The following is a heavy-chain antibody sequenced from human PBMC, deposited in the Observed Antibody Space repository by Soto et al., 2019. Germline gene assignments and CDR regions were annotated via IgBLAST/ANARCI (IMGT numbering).Heavy chain of an antibody. CDR2: MNSDGSNT. V-gene: IGHV3-74*01. CDR1: GFTFSNYW. CDR3: ARDQLYYNDISGRPLNAFDV. Sequence: GGSLRLSCAASGFTFSNYWMHWVRQAPGKGLVWISRMNSDGSNTVYADAVKGRFTISRDNAKNTLYLQMNSLRAEDTAVYYCARDQLYYNDISGRPLNAFDVWGQGTMVTVSS. D-gene: IGHD3-22*01. J-gene: IGHJ3*01.